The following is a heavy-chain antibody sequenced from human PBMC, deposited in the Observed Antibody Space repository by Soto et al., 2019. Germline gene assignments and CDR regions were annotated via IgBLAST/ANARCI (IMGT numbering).Heavy chain of an antibody. D-gene: IGHD6-13*01. CDR1: GGSISSSSYY. CDR2: IYYSGST. CDR3: AKTRPGILAAGPDY. V-gene: IGHV4-39*01. J-gene: IGHJ4*02. Sequence: SETLSLTCTVSGGSISSSSYYWGWIRQPPGKGLEWIGSIYYSGSTYYNPSLKSRVTISVDTSKNQFSLKLSSVTAADTAVYYCAKTRPGILAAGPDYWGQGTLVTVSS.